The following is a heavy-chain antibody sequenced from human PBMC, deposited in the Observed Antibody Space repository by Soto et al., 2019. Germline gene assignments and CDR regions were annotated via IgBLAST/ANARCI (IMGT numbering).Heavy chain of an antibody. CDR3: GRIPRYSFPTSDPLDN. CDR1: GGTFNTYT. V-gene: IGHV1-69*08. CDR2: IIPIFGSA. Sequence: QVPLLQSGPEMKKPGSSVTVSCKASGGTFNTYTFYWVRRAPGQGLEWMGSIIPIFGSANYAPRFQGRLSITADQSATTTYMELTSLTSEDTAFYYCGRIPRYSFPTSDPLDNWGQGTLVTVSS. D-gene: IGHD5-18*01. J-gene: IGHJ4*02.